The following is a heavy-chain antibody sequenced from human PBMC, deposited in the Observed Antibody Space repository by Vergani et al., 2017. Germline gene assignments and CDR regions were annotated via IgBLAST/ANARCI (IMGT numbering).Heavy chain of an antibody. D-gene: IGHD3-9*01. CDR2: IIPILGIA. CDR1: GGTFSSYT. CDR3: ASELRYFDWSSSGAFDI. Sequence: QVQLVQSGAEVKKPGSSVKVSCKASGGTFSSYTISWVRQAPGQGLEWMGRIIPILGIANYAQKFQVRVTITADKSTSTAYMELSSLRSEDTAVYYCASELRYFDWSSSGAFDIWGQGTMVTVSS. V-gene: IGHV1-69*02. J-gene: IGHJ3*02.